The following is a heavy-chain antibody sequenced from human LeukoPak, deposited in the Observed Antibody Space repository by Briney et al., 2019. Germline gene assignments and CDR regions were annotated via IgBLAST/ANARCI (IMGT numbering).Heavy chain of an antibody. Sequence: SQTLSLTCTVSGGSIISCYYYRNLIRQHPGNGLSWIGFIHYSGSTTYTPSLKSRVTISVDTSKNQFSLKLSSVTAADTAVYYCARQADGSGSYSAWFDPWGQGTLVTVSS. D-gene: IGHD3-10*01. CDR3: ARQADGSGSYSAWFDP. CDR1: GGSIISCYYY. V-gene: IGHV4-30-4*08. CDR2: IHYSGST. J-gene: IGHJ5*02.